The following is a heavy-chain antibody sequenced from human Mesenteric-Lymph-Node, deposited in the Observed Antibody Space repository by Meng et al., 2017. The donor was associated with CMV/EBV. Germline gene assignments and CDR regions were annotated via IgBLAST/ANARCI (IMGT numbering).Heavy chain of an antibody. V-gene: IGHV4-59*01. D-gene: IGHD1-26*01. Sequence: GSLRLSCTVSGGSITSYYWSWIRQPPGKGLEWIGYIYYSGSTNYNPSLKSRVTMSVDTSKNQISLKLESVTAADTAVYYCAREGSGGSDYWGQGTLVTVSS. CDR2: IYYSGST. CDR3: AREGSGGSDY. CDR1: GGSITSYY. J-gene: IGHJ4*02.